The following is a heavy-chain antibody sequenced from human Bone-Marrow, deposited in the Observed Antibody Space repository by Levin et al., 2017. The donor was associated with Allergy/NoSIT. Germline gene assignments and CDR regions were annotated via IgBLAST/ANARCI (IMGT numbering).Heavy chain of an antibody. D-gene: IGHD3-10*01. CDR2: IYSGGDT. Sequence: GESLKISCAASGFTVSSNYMSWVRQAPGKGLEWVSVIYSGGDTYYADSVMGRFTISRDNSKNTLYLQMNSLRAEDTAVYYCARNHAWYGAGYFDYWGQGTLSASPQ. CDR1: GFTVSSNY. V-gene: IGHV3-66*02. J-gene: IGHJ4*02. CDR3: ARNHAWYGAGYFDY.